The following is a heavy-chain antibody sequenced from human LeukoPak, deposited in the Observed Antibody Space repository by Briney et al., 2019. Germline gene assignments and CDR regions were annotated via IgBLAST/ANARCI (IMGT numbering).Heavy chain of an antibody. J-gene: IGHJ4*02. CDR2: ISGSGGST. V-gene: IGHV3-23*01. CDR3: AKVLRYYDFWSGYLDY. CDR1: GFTFSSYA. D-gene: IGHD3-3*01. Sequence: GGSLRLSCAASGFTFSSYAMSWVRQAPGKGLEWVSAISGSGGSTYYADSVKGRFTISRDNSKNTLYLQMNSLRAEDTAVYYCAKVLRYYDFWSGYLDYWGQGTLVTVSS.